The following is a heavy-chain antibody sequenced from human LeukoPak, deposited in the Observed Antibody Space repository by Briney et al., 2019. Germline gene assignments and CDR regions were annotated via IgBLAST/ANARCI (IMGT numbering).Heavy chain of an antibody. CDR1: GFIFSSYW. V-gene: IGHV3-74*01. D-gene: IGHD6-19*01. Sequence: PGGSLRLSCAASGFIFSSYWMHWVRQKPGEGPLWLSRINGDGTSTVYAHSVQGRLIISRDNAMNPLYLQMKSLRVDDTAVYYCTRQWHTPSDYCVLGTVVTVSS. CDR3: TRQWHTPSDY. J-gene: IGHJ4*02. CDR2: INGDGTST.